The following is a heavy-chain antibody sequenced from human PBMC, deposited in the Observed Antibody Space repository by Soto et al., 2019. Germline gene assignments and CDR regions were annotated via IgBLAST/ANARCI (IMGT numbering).Heavy chain of an antibody. CDR2: IYHSGNT. CDR1: GGSISSSNW. V-gene: IGHV4-4*02. CDR3: AREGLMADRKFDP. Sequence: SETLSLTCAVSGGSISSSNWWSWVRQPPGKGLEWIGEIYHSGNTNYNPSLKSRVTMAVDKSRNQFSLKLSSVTAADTAVYYCAREGLMADRKFDPWGQGTVVTVSS. J-gene: IGHJ5*02.